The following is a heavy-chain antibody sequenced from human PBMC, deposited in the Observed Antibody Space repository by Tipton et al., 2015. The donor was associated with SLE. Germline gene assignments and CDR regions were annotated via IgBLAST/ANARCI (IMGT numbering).Heavy chain of an antibody. CDR1: GYSFTSYW. V-gene: IGHV5-51*01. CDR3: ARHLSGYYGPSFDY. Sequence: QLVQSGPEVKRTGESLKISCQGSGYSFTSYWIGWVRQMPGKGLEWMGIIYPRDSDVRYSPSFRGQVTISADKSISTAYLQWSSLKASDTAMYYCARHLSGYYGPSFDYWGQGTLVTVSS. J-gene: IGHJ4*02. D-gene: IGHD3-10*01. CDR2: IYPRDSDV.